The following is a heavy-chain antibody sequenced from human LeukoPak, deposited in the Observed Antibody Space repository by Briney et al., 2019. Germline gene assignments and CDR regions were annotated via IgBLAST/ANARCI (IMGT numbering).Heavy chain of an antibody. D-gene: IGHD3-10*01. CDR2: ISGDGDYI. V-gene: IGHV3-23*01. CDR1: GFTLSEHA. J-gene: IGHJ4*02. CDR3: AQVALAGGYYDF. Sequence: GGSLRLSCGVSGFTLSEHAWNWVRQAPGKGLEYVSAISGDGDYIYYADSVEGRFTLSRDNSKNTLYMQMNGLRAEDTAVYYCAQVALAGGYYDFWGQGTLVTVS.